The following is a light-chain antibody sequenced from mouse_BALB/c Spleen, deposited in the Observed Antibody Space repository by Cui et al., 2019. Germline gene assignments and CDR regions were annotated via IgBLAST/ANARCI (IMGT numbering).Light chain of an antibody. V-gene: IGKV4-68*01. J-gene: IGKJ4*01. CDR3: QQWSSNPFT. CDR1: SSVSY. Sequence: QIVLTQSQVLSSASPGEKVTMTCSASSSVSYMYWYQQKPRSSPKPWIYLTSNLSSGVPARFSGSRSGTSYSLTIISMEAEDAATYYCQQWSSNPFTFGSGTKLEIK. CDR2: LTS.